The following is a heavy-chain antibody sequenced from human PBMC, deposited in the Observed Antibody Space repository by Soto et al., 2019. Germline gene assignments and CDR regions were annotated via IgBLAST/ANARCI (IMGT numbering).Heavy chain of an antibody. V-gene: IGHV1-8*01. Sequence: ASVKVSCKASGYTVTSYDINWVRQATGQGLEWMGWMNPNSGNTGYAQKFQGRVTMTRNTSISTAYMELSSLRSEDTAMYYCARQPVDTAMDPIFDYWGQGTLVTVSS. J-gene: IGHJ4*02. CDR3: ARQPVDTAMDPIFDY. CDR1: GYTVTSYD. CDR2: MNPNSGNT. D-gene: IGHD5-18*01.